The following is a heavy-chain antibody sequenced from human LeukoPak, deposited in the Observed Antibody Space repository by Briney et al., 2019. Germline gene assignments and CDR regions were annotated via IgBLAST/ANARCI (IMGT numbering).Heavy chain of an antibody. J-gene: IGHJ4*02. CDR3: ARGGYDLDY. CDR1: GYTFTSYD. V-gene: IGHV1-2*04. D-gene: IGHD3-22*01. CDR2: INPFSGGT. Sequence: ASVKVSCKASGYTFTSYDINWVRQAPGQGLEWMGWINPFSGGTKYAQKFQGWVTMTRDTSISTAYMELSRLTSDDTAVYYCARGGYDLDYWGQGTLVTVSS.